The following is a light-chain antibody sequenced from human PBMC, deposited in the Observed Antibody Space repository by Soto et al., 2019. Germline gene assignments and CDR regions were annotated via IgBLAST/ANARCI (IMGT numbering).Light chain of an antibody. V-gene: IGLV1-36*01. CDR1: SSNIGNSA. CDR3: ETWDDSMNGPV. J-gene: IGLJ3*02. CDR2: YDD. Sequence: QSVLTQPPSVSEAPRQRVTISCSGSSSNIGNSAVNWYQQLPGKAPKLLIFYDDLLPSGVSDRFSGSKSGTSASLAISGLQSEDEADYYCETWDDSMNGPVFGGGTKLTVL.